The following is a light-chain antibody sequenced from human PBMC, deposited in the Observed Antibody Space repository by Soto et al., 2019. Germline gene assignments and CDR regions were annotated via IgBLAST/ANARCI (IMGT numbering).Light chain of an antibody. J-gene: IGLJ2*01. V-gene: IGLV1-44*01. CDR1: SSNIGSNT. CDR3: AAWDDSLNVL. CDR2: TNN. Sequence: QAVVTQPPSASGTPGQRVTISCSGSSSNIGSNTVNWYQQLPGAAPKLLIYTNNQRPSGVPDRFSGSKSGTSASLAISGLQSEDEAEYYCAAWDDSLNVLFGGGTQLTVL.